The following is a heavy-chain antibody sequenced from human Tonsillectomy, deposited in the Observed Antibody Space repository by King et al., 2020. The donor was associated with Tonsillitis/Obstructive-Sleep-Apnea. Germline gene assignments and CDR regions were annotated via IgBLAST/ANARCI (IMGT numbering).Heavy chain of an antibody. V-gene: IGHV4-34*01. CDR3: GTNNGDFYYYMDV. CDR2: INHSGIT. CDR1: GGSFSGYY. J-gene: IGHJ6*03. Sequence: VQLQQWGAGLLKPSETLSLTCAIHGGSFSGYYWSWIRQPPGKGLEWIGEINHSGITNYSPSLESRVTISVDTSKNQFSLRLTSVTAADTAVYFCGTNNGDFYYYMDVWGKGTTFTVSS. D-gene: IGHD2-21*01.